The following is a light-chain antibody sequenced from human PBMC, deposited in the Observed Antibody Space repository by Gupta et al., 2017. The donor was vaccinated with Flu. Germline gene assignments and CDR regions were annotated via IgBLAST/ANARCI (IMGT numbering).Light chain of an antibody. J-gene: IGKJ4*02. V-gene: IGKV1-33*01. CDR1: QDVRYC. CDR2: DAV. Sequence: VGDRVTITCQASQDVRYCLNWYHQTPGKPPQLLVYDAVHLETGVPSRFIGRGYGTHFVRTITSLQPEDYGTYYCQHYVNLPVFGGGTKV. CDR3: QHYVNLPV.